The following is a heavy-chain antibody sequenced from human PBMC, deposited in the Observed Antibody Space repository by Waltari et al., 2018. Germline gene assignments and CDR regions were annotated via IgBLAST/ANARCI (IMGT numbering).Heavy chain of an antibody. V-gene: IGHV4-61*09. CDR3: ARFDYEDY. J-gene: IGHJ4*02. CDR2: IYTSGST. D-gene: IGHD4-17*01. CDR1: GGSISSGSYY. Sequence: QVQLQESGPGLVKPSQTLSLTCTVSGGSISSGSYYWSWIRQPAGKGLEWIGYIYTSGSTNYNPSLKSRVTISVDTSKTQFSLKLSSVTAADTAVYYCARFDYEDYWGQGTLVTVSS.